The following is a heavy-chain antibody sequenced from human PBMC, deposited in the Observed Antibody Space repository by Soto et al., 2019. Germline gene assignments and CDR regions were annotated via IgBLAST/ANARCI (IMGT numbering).Heavy chain of an antibody. V-gene: IGHV1-69*06. CDR3: AREPPYTDNHSSGYYQPAAFDI. D-gene: IGHD3-22*01. CDR1: GGTFSSYA. CDR2: IIPIFGTA. Sequence: SVKVSCKASGGTFSSYAISWVRQAPGQGLEWMGGIIPIFGTANYAQKFQGRVTITADKSTSTAYMELSSLRSEDTAVYYCAREPPYTDNHSSGYYQPAAFDIWGQGTMVTVSS. J-gene: IGHJ3*02.